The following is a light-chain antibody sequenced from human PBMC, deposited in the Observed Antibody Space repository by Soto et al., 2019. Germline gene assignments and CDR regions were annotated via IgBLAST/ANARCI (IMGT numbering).Light chain of an antibody. CDR1: QSVSSSY. CDR2: GAS. Sequence: EIVLTQSPGTLSLSPGERATLSCRASQSVSSSYLAWYQQKPGQAPRLLIYGASSRATGIPDRFSGSGSGTDFTLTISRLEPEYFAVYYCQQYDSSGTFGQGTKVDIK. V-gene: IGKV3-20*01. CDR3: QQYDSSGT. J-gene: IGKJ1*01.